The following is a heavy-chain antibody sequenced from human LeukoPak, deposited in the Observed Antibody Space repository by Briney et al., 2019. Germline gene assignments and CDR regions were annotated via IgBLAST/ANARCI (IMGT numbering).Heavy chain of an antibody. Sequence: GGSLRLSCVGSDFTLRNYWMSGVRQAPGRGVEWVANIKSDGSEKDSVDSVKGRFTLSRDNAQNLLYLQINRLRVEDTAVYNCCRVGEQQVVRDLIDVGGEGRMVSASS. V-gene: IGHV3-7*01. CDR2: IKSDGSEK. J-gene: IGHJ3*01. CDR3: CRVGEQQVVRDLIDV. CDR1: DFTLRNYW. D-gene: IGHD2-2*01.